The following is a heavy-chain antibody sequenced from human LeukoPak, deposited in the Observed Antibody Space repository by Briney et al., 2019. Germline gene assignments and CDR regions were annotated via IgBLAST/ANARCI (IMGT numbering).Heavy chain of an antibody. J-gene: IGHJ5*02. CDR1: GFTFRNFA. V-gene: IGHV3-23*01. Sequence: GGSLRLSFAASGFTFRNFAMSWVRQAPGKGLEWVSGLSHGGTRTFYAASVKGRFTISRDDPNSTLFLQMDNLRVEDTATYYCAKDIELFMSWGQGTLVIVSS. CDR2: LSHGGTRT. CDR3: AKDIELFMS. D-gene: IGHD1-26*01.